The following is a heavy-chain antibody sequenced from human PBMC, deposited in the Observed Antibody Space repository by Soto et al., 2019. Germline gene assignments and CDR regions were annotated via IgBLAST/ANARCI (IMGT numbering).Heavy chain of an antibody. CDR3: ARDVTSNHNGFDL. J-gene: IGHJ5*02. V-gene: IGHV4-31*01. CDR2: IYYTGRT. CDR1: GGSLQSGGYY. D-gene: IGHD2-2*01. Sequence: QVQLQESGPGLVKPSQTLSLTCTVSGGSLQSGGYYWGWIRQHPGRGLEWIGYIYYTGRTYYNPSLESLVTFSVDTSKNQFSLKLSSVTAADTAVYYCARDVTSNHNGFDLWGPGTLVTVSS.